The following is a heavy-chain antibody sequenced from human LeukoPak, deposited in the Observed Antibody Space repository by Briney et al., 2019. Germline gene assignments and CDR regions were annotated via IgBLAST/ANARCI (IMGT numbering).Heavy chain of an antibody. CDR3: ARDMEMATISGFDY. CDR1: GFTFSTYW. V-gene: IGHV3-74*03. Sequence: GSLRLSCAASGFTFSTYWMHWVRQAPGKGLVWVSRINGDGSSITYADSVKGRFTIPRDNAKNTLYLQMSGLRAEDTAVYYCARDMEMATISGFDYWGQGTLVTVS. D-gene: IGHD5-12*01. J-gene: IGHJ4*02. CDR2: INGDGSSI.